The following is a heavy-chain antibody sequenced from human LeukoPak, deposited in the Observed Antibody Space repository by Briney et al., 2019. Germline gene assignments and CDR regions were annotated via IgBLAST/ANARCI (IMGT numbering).Heavy chain of an antibody. J-gene: IGHJ5*02. CDR1: GGTFSSYA. V-gene: IGHV1-69*04. CDR3: AREERQQLVGLGFDP. CDR2: IIPILGIA. Sequence: SVKVSCKASGGTFSSYATSWVRQAPGQGLEWMGRIIPILGIANYAQKFQGRVTITADKSTSTAYMELSSLRSEDTAVYYCAREERQQLVGLGFDPWGQGTLVTVSS. D-gene: IGHD6-13*01.